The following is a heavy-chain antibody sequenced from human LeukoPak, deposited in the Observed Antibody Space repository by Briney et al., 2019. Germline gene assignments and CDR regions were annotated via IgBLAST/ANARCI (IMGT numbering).Heavy chain of an antibody. CDR1: GFTFSSYA. Sequence: GRSLSLSCAASGFTFSSYAMSWVRQAPGKGMEWVSAISGSGGSTYYADSVKGRFTISRDNSKNTLYLQMNSLRAEDTAVYYCARRTLRDYGSGSPSRWFDPWGQGTLVTVSS. CDR2: ISGSGGST. V-gene: IGHV3-23*01. D-gene: IGHD3-10*01. J-gene: IGHJ5*02. CDR3: ARRTLRDYGSGSPSRWFDP.